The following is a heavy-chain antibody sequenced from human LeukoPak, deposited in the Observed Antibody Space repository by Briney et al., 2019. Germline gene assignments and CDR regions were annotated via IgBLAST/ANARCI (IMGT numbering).Heavy chain of an antibody. CDR1: GYTFTDYF. J-gene: IGHJ4*02. Sequence: ASVKVSCKASGYTFTDYFIHWVRQAPGQGLEWMGWINPNSGATKYGQKFQGRVTMTRDTSISTAYMELSSLKTDDTAVFYCARDKYPGDFDYWAREPWSPSPQ. D-gene: IGHD6-6*01. CDR2: INPNSGAT. CDR3: ARDKYPGDFDY. V-gene: IGHV1-2*02.